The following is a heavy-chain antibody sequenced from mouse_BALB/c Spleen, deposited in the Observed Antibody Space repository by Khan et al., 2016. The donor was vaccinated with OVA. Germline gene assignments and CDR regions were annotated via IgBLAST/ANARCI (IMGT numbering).Heavy chain of an antibody. J-gene: IGHJ4*01. V-gene: IGHV2-5*01. CDR3: AKNLVYAMDY. Sequence: QVQLQQSGPGLVQPSQSLSITCTVSGFSLTSYGVHWVRQSPGKGLEWLGVIWRGGSTDYNAAFMSRLNITKDNSKSQVFFKMNSLQADDTAIYYCAKNLVYAMDYWGQGTSVTVSS. CDR1: GFSLTSYG. CDR2: IWRGGST. D-gene: IGHD1-1*02.